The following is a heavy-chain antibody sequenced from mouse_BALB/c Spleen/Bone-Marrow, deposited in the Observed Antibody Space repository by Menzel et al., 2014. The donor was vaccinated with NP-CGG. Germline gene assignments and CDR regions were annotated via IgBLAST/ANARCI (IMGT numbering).Heavy chain of an antibody. CDR1: GFTFTDYY. V-gene: IGHV7-3*02. J-gene: IGHJ4*01. Sequence: EVQGVESGGGLVQPGGSLRLSCATSGFTFTDYYMSWVRQPPGKALEWLGFIRNKANGYTTEYSASVKGRFTISRDNSKSIFYLQMNTLRAEDSATYYCARDDYYAMDYWGQGTSVTVSS. CDR3: ARDDYYAMDY. CDR2: IRNKANGYTT.